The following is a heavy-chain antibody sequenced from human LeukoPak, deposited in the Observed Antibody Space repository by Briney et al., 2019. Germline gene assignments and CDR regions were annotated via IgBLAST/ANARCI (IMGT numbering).Heavy chain of an antibody. CDR3: ARQNDFMVVPVD. J-gene: IGHJ4*02. CDR2: IDYTGTT. CDR1: GGSIGTYY. D-gene: IGHD3-3*01. Sequence: NPSETLSLTCIVSGGSIGTYYWTWIRQPPGKGLEWIGYIDYTGTTKCNPSLKSRATLSVDMSKNQFSLNLTSVSAADTAVYYCARQNDFMVVPVDWGQGTLVTVSS. V-gene: IGHV4-59*08.